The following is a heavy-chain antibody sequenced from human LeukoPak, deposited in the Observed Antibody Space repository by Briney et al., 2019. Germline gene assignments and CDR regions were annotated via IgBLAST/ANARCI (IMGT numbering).Heavy chain of an antibody. CDR3: ARDTGGGYSCYDC. D-gene: IGHD5-18*01. CDR2: IKQDGSEK. J-gene: IGHJ4*02. Sequence: AGESLRLSCAASGFTFSSYWMTWIRQAPGKGLEWVANIKQDGSEKYYVDSVKGRFTISRDNAKNSLYLQMNSLRAEDTAAYYCARDTGGGYSCYDCWGQGTLVTVSS. V-gene: IGHV3-7*01. CDR1: GFTFSSYW.